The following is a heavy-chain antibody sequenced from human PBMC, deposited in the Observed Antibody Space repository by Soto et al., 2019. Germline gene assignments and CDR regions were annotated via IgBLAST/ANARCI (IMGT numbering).Heavy chain of an antibody. CDR1: GYRFTSNW. V-gene: IGHV5-51*01. J-gene: IGHJ6*02. D-gene: IGHD4-4*01. Sequence: PGESLKISCQGYGYRFTSNWIGWVRQMPGKGLEWMGIIYPGDSDTRYSPSFQGQVTISADKSISTAYLQWSSLKASDTAMYYCARHRTTVTANYYAHYGMDVRGQRTTVTVSS. CDR3: ARHRTTVTANYYAHYGMDV. CDR2: IYPGDSDT.